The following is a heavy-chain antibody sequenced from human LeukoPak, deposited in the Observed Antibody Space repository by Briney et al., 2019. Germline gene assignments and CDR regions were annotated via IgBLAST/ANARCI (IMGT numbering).Heavy chain of an antibody. Sequence: SVKVSCKASGGTFSSYAISWVRQAPGQGLEWMGGIIPIFGTANYAQKFQGRVTITADESTSTAYMELSSLRSEDTAVYYCARGEEGTGGFGPYYYDSSGYVFDYWGQGTLVTVSS. CDR2: IIPIFGTA. J-gene: IGHJ4*02. D-gene: IGHD3-22*01. V-gene: IGHV1-69*13. CDR3: ARGEEGTGGFGPYYYDSSGYVFDY. CDR1: GGTFSSYA.